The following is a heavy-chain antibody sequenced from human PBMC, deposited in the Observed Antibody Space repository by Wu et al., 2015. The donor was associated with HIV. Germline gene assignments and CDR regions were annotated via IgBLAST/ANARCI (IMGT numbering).Heavy chain of an antibody. CDR1: GYTFTDYY. CDR2: FNPNSGGT. Sequence: QVQLVQSGAAVRKPGASVKVSCRTSGYTFTDYYIHWVRQAPGQGLEWMGWFNPNSGGTNFAQKFQGRVSMTRDTSISTAYLELRGLRPDDTAVYFCARDAPYYYETSGYPDYWGQGHWS. D-gene: IGHD3-22*01. V-gene: IGHV1-2*02. CDR3: ARDAPYYYETSGYPDY. J-gene: IGHJ4*02.